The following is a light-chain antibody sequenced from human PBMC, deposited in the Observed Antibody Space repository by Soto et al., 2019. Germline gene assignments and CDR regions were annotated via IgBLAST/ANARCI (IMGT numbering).Light chain of an antibody. J-gene: IGKJ4*01. CDR2: WVS. CDR3: QQYYSTPLT. V-gene: IGKV4-1*01. CDR1: QSVLYSSNNKNY. Sequence: DIVMTQSPDSLAVSLGERATINCKSSQSVLYSSNNKNYLAWYQQKPGQPPKLLIYWVSTRESGVPDRFSGSGSGTDFTLTISSLQAEDVAVYYCQQYYSTPLTFGGGNKVEIK.